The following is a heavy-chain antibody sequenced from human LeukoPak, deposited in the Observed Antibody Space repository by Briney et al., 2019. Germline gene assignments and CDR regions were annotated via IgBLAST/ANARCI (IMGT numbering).Heavy chain of an antibody. CDR1: GGSISSGSYY. D-gene: IGHD3-16*02. V-gene: IGHV4-30-2*01. J-gene: IGHJ2*01. CDR3: ARDIHRSGELSDWYFDL. Sequence: SQTLSLTCTVSGGSISSGSYYWSWIRQPPGKGLEWIGYIYHSGSTYYNPSLKSRVTISVDRSKNQFSLKLSSVTAADTAVYYCARDIHRSGELSDWYFDLWGRGTLVTVSS. CDR2: IYHSGST.